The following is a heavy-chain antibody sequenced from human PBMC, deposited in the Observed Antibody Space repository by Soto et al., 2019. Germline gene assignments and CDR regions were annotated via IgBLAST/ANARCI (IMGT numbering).Heavy chain of an antibody. D-gene: IGHD3-10*01. Sequence: QVQLQESGPGLVKPSETLSLTCTVSGGSINSYYWSWIRQPAGKGLEWIGRIYSGGSTNSNPSLTSRRTVSVDTSKNQFSLKLTSVTAAATAVYYCARGPGGFGDFSLDYWGQGTLVTVSS. CDR2: IYSGGST. CDR1: GGSINSYY. CDR3: ARGPGGFGDFSLDY. J-gene: IGHJ4*02. V-gene: IGHV4-4*07.